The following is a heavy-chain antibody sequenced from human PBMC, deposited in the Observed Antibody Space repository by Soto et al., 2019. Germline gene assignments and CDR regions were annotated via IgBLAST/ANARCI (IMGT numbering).Heavy chain of an antibody. CDR3: ARGGYCSSTSCYSAYYYYGMDV. V-gene: IGHV3-21*01. D-gene: IGHD2-2*01. CDR2: ISSSSSYI. Sequence: GGSLRLSCAASGFSFNTYSMNWVRQAPGKGLEWVSSISSSSSYINYANSVKGRFTISRDNAKNSLYLQMNSLRAEDTAVYYCARGGYCSSTSCYSAYYYYGMDVWGQGTTVTVSS. J-gene: IGHJ6*02. CDR1: GFSFNTYS.